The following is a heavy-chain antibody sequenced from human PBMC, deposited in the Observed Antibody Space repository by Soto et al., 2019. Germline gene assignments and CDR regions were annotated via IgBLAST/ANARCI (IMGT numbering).Heavy chain of an antibody. CDR3: AREGVSYYYGSGSYRYLDY. J-gene: IGHJ4*02. V-gene: IGHV4-61*01. D-gene: IGHD3-10*01. CDR2: IYYSGST. CDR1: GGSVSSGSYY. Sequence: PSDTLSLTSTGSGGSVSSGSYYWSWIRQPPGKGLEWIGYIYYSGSTNYNPSLKSRVTISVDTSKNQFSLKLSSVTAADTAVYYSAREGVSYYYGSGSYRYLDYWGKGTLVTVSS.